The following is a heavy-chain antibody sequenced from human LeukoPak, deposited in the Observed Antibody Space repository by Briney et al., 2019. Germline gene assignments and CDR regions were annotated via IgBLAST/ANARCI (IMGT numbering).Heavy chain of an antibody. CDR3: ARDLMGIAYRGAFYY. J-gene: IGHJ4*02. CDR2: IYSDNT. Sequence: GGSLRLSCTVSGFTVSSNSMSWVRQAPGKGLEWVSFIYSDNTHYSDSVKGRFTISRDNSKNTLYLQMNSLRAEDTAVYYCARDLMGIAYRGAFYYWGQGTLVTVSS. D-gene: IGHD6-13*01. CDR1: GFTVSSNS. V-gene: IGHV3-53*01.